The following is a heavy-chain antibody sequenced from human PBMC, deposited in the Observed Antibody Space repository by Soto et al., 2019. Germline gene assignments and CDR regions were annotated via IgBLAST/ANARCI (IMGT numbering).Heavy chain of an antibody. CDR2: IDPSDSYT. Sequence: ESLKISCKGSGYSFTNYWISWVRQMPGKGLEWMGRIDPSDSYTNYSPSFQGHVTISADKSINTAYLQWGSLKASDTAMYYCARNYWFGELFYFDYWGQGTLVTVSS. V-gene: IGHV5-10-1*01. CDR1: GYSFTNYW. D-gene: IGHD3-10*01. J-gene: IGHJ4*02. CDR3: ARNYWFGELFYFDY.